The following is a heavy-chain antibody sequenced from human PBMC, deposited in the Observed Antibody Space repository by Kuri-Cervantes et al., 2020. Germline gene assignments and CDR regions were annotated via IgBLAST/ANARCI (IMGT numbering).Heavy chain of an antibody. D-gene: IGHD3-3*01. CDR2: IWYDGSNK. J-gene: IGHJ6*04. CDR1: GFTFSSYG. Sequence: GESLKISCAASGFTFSSYGMHWVRQAPGKGLEWVAVIWYDGSNKYYADSVKGRFTISRDNSKNTLYLQMNNLRVEDTAIYYCTTHTRDTPDFWGKGTTVTVSS. CDR3: TTHTRDTPDF. V-gene: IGHV3-33*01.